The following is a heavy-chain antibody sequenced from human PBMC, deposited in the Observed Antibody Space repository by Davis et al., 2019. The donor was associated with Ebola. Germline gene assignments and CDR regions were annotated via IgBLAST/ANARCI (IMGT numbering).Heavy chain of an antibody. CDR3: AKDGCSGYDYYGMDV. J-gene: IGHJ6*02. Sequence: GESLKISCAASGFTFSSYAMHWVRQAPGKGLEWVAFIRYDGSNKYYADFVKGRFTISRDNSKNTLYLQMNSLRAEDTAVYYCAKDGCSGYDYYGMDVWGQGTTVTVSS. CDR1: GFTFSSYA. V-gene: IGHV3-30*02. CDR2: IRYDGSNK. D-gene: IGHD5-12*01.